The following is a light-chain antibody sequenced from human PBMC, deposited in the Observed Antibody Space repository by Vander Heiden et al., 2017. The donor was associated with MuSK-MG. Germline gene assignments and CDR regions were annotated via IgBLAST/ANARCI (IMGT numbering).Light chain of an antibody. J-gene: IGLJ2*01. CDR2: DVH. CDR1: SSDVGTYDF. CDR3: SSYTSSGTVV. Sequence: QSALTQPASASGSPGPSITISCTGTSSDVGTYDFVSWYQQHPDKAPLLIGCDVHDRPSGVSDRFSASKSGYTASPTISGLQAEDEAHYFCSSYTSSGTVVFGGGTNLTVL. V-gene: IGLV2-14*03.